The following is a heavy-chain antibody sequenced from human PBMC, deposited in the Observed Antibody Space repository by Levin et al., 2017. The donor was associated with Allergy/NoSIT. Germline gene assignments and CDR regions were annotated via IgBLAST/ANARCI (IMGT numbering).Heavy chain of an antibody. Sequence: PSETLSLTCTVSGGSISSYYWSWIRQPPGKGLEWIGYIYYSGSTNYNPSLKSRVTISVDTSKNQLSLKLSSVTAADTAVYYCARLVKRGYSYEVGLDYWGHGTLVTVSS. D-gene: IGHD5-18*01. V-gene: IGHV4-59*08. CDR3: ARLVKRGYSYEVGLDY. CDR2: IYYSGST. J-gene: IGHJ4*01. CDR1: GGSISSYY.